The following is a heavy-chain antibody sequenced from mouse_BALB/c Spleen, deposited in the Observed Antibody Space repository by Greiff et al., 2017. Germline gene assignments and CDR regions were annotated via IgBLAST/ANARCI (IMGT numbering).Heavy chain of an antibody. V-gene: IGHV1S137*01. CDR2: ISTYYGHA. Sequence: QVHVKQSGAELVRPGVSVKISCKGSGYTFTDYAMHWVKQSHAKSLEWIGVISTYYGHASYNQKFKGKATMTVDKSSSTAYMELARLTSEDSAIYYCARGGYAYAMDYWGQGTSVTVSS. CDR3: ARGGYAYAMDY. D-gene: IGHD2-14*01. J-gene: IGHJ4*01. CDR1: GYTFTDYA.